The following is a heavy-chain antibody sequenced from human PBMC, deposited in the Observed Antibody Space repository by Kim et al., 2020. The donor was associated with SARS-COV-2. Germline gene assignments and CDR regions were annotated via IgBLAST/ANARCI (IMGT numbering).Heavy chain of an antibody. V-gene: IGHV3-15*01. CDR3: TTALRGIVVVPAAQAAFDI. Sequence: GRFTISRDDSKNTLYLQMNSLKTEDTAVYYCTTALRGIVVVPAAQAAFDIWGQGTMVTVSS. J-gene: IGHJ3*02. D-gene: IGHD2-2*01.